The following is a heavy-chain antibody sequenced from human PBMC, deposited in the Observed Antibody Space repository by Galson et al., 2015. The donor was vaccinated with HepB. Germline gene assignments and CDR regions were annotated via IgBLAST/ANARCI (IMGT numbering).Heavy chain of an antibody. J-gene: IGHJ6*03. CDR3: AREGIVMEPAALGYYYMDV. V-gene: IGHV7-4-1*02. CDR2: INTNTGNP. CDR1: GYSFTRYA. Sequence: SVKVSCKASGYSFTRYAINWVRQAPGQGLEWMGWINTNTGNPTYAQGFEGRFVFSLDTSVSTAYLQISSLKAEDTAVYYCAREGIVMEPAALGYYYMDVWGKGTTVTVSS. D-gene: IGHD2-2*01.